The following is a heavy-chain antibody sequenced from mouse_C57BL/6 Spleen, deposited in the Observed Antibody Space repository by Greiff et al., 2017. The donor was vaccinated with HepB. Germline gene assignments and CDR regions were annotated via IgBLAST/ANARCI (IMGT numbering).Heavy chain of an antibody. CDR2: ISDGGSYT. J-gene: IGHJ3*01. Sequence: EVQLVESGGGLVKPGGSLKLSCAASGFTFSSYAMSWVRQTPEKRLEWVATISDGGSYTYYPDNVKGRFTISRDNAKNNLYLQMSHLKSGDTAMYYCARDGIYYDYDGGAWFAYWGQGTLVTVSA. V-gene: IGHV5-4*01. D-gene: IGHD2-4*01. CDR3: ARDGIYYDYDGGAWFAY. CDR1: GFTFSSYA.